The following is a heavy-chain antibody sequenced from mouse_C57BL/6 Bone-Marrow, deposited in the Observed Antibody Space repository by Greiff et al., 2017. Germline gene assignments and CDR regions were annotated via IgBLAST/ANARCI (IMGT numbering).Heavy chain of an antibody. Sequence: QVQLQQSGPELVKPGASVKLSCKASGYTFTSYDINWVKQRPGQGLEWIGWIYPRDGSTKYNEKFKGKATLTVDTSSSTAYMELHSLSSEDSAVYFCAIDYGSSYWYFDVWGTGTTVTVSS. CDR2: IYPRDGST. D-gene: IGHD1-1*01. V-gene: IGHV1-85*01. CDR3: AIDYGSSYWYFDV. J-gene: IGHJ1*03. CDR1: GYTFTSYD.